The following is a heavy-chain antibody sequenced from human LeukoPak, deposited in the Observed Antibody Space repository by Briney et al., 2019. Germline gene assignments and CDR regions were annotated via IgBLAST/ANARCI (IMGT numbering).Heavy chain of an antibody. D-gene: IGHD2-2*01. CDR3: ATYCSSTSCYFAYAFDI. Sequence: ASVKVSCKVSGYTLTELSMHWVRQAPGKGLEWMGGFDPEDGETIYAQKFQGRVTMTEDTSTDTAYMELSSLRSEDTAVYYCATYCSSTSCYFAYAFDIWGQGTMVTVSS. V-gene: IGHV1-24*01. CDR1: GYTLTELS. J-gene: IGHJ3*02. CDR2: FDPEDGET.